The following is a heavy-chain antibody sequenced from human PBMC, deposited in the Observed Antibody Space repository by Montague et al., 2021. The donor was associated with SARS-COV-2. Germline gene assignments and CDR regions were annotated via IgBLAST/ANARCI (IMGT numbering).Heavy chain of an antibody. CDR1: GDSVWSNTAA. Sequence: CAISGDSVWSNTAAWNWIRQSPSGGLEWLGRTNYRSKWTSDYATSAEGRISIDPDTSKNQFFLHLRSATPEDTGVYYCVRDTGSAQAGFDAWGQGTLVTVSS. J-gene: IGHJ4*02. CDR3: VRDTGSAQAGFDA. D-gene: IGHD4-17*01. V-gene: IGHV6-1*01. CDR2: TNYRSKWTS.